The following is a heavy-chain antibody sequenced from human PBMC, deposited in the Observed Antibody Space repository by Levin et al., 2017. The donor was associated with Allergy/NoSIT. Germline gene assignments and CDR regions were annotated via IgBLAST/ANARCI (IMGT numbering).Heavy chain of an antibody. CDR2: IYWDDDK. CDR3: AHMKYCTNGVGYKKFDY. V-gene: IGHV2-5*02. J-gene: IGHJ4*02. D-gene: IGHD2-8*01. CDR1: GFSLSTSGVG. Sequence: ESGPTLVKPTQTLTLTCTFSGFSLSTSGVGVGWIRQPPGKALEWLALIYWDDDKRYSPSLKSRLTITKDTSKNQVVLTMTNMDPVDTATYYCAHMKYCTNGVGYKKFDYWGQGTLVTVSS.